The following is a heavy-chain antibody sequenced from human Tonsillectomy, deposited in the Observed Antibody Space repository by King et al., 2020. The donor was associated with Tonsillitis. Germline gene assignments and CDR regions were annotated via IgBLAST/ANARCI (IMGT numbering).Heavy chain of an antibody. CDR1: GFTFSTSG. D-gene: IGHD3-10*02. Sequence: MQLVQSGPEVKQPGTSVKVSCKASGFTFSTSGVQWVRQARGQRPEWIGWIVVGSGNTNYAQKFQERVSITRDMSTSTAYMELSSLRSEDTAVYYCAAARMLGLGVFDSWGQGTLVTVSS. J-gene: IGHJ4*02. CDR3: AAARMLGLGVFDS. CDR2: IVVGSGNT. V-gene: IGHV1-58*01.